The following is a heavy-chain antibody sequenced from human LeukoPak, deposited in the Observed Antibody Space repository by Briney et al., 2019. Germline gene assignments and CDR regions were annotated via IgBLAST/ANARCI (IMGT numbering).Heavy chain of an antibody. D-gene: IGHD5-18*01. CDR3: ARGSAMVLGGDAFDI. V-gene: IGHV4-61*02. J-gene: IGHJ3*02. CDR1: GGSISSGSYY. Sequence: NPSETLSLTCTVSGGSISSGSYYWSWIRQPAGKGLEWIGRIYTSGSTNYNPSLKSRVTISVDTSKNQFSLKLSSVTAADTAVYYCARGSAMVLGGDAFDIWGQGTMVTVSS. CDR2: IYTSGST.